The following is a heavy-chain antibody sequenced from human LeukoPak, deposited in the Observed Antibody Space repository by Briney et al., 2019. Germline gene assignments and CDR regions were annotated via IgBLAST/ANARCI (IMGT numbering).Heavy chain of an antibody. CDR1: GFTFSSYG. CDR2: TNGDGSDT. D-gene: IGHD5-18*01. J-gene: IGHJ4*02. Sequence: GGSLRLSCAASGFTFSSYGMHWVRQAPGKGLVWVSRTNGDGSDTSYADSVKGRFTISRDSATNTLYLQMNSLRAEDTAIYYCVRDGEYSHGIDFDYWGQGTLVTVSS. V-gene: IGHV3-74*01. CDR3: VRDGEYSHGIDFDY.